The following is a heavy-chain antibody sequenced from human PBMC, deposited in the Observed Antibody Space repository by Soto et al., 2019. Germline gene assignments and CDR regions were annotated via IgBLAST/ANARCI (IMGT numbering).Heavy chain of an antibody. Sequence: QVQLVQSGAEVKKPGASVKVSCKASGYTFTSYGISWVRQAPGQGLEWMGWISAYNGNTNYAQKLQGRVTMTTDTSTSTAYMELRSLRSNDTAVYYCARSPRGLRLGELSLELDYWGQGTLVTVSS. V-gene: IGHV1-18*01. J-gene: IGHJ4*02. D-gene: IGHD3-16*02. CDR3: ARSPRGLRLGELSLELDY. CDR2: ISAYNGNT. CDR1: GYTFTSYG.